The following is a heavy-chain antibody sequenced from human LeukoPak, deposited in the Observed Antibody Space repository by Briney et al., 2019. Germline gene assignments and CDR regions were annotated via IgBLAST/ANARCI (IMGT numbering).Heavy chain of an antibody. J-gene: IGHJ4*02. V-gene: IGHV4-4*02. D-gene: IGHD6-19*01. CDR1: GDSISSNNW. CDR2: IYHSGST. Sequence: SETLSLTCDDSGDSISSNNWWSWARQPPGKGLERIGEIYHSGSTNYNPSLKSRVTISIDKSKNQFSLILSSVTAADTAVYYCARAPPYASGWSKGVLDYWGQGTLVTVSS. CDR3: ARAPPYASGWSKGVLDY.